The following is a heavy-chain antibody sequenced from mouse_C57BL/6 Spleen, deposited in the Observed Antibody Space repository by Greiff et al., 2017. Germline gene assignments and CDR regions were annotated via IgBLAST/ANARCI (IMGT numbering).Heavy chain of an antibody. D-gene: IGHD2-4*01. CDR2: IDPEDGDT. CDR3: AREDYDDGFAY. CDR1: GFNIKDYY. V-gene: IGHV14-2*01. Sequence: VQLQQSGAELVKPGASVKLSCTASGFNIKDYYMHWVKQRTEQGLEWIGRIDPEDGDTKYAPKFQDKATITADTSSNTAYLQLSSLTSEDTAVYYCAREDYDDGFAYWGQGTLVTVSA. J-gene: IGHJ3*01.